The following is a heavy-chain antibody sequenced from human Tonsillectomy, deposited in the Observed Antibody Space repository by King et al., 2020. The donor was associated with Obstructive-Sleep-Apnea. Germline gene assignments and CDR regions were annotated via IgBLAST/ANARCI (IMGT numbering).Heavy chain of an antibody. D-gene: IGHD2-21*01. CDR2: MNPNSGNT. CDR1: GYTFTNYD. J-gene: IGHJ3*02. V-gene: IGHV1-8*01. Sequence: VQLVESGAEVKKPGASVKVSCKASGYTFTNYDINWVRQATGQGLEWMGWMNPNSGNTGYAQKFQGKVTMTRNTSISTGYMELSGLRSEDTAVYYCAGGHIYAFDIWGQGTMVTVSS. CDR3: AGGHIYAFDI.